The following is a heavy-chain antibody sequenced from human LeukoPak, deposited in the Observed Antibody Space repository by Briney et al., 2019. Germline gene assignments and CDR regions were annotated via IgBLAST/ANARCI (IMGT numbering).Heavy chain of an antibody. Sequence: PGGSLRLSCAASGFTFSSYAMSWVRQAPGKGLEWVSAISGSGGSTYYADSVKGRFTISRDSSKNTLFVQMNSLRAEDTAVYYCAKDRRELDVFDIWGQGTMVTVSS. CDR1: GFTFSSYA. V-gene: IGHV3-23*01. J-gene: IGHJ3*02. CDR3: AKDRRELDVFDI. CDR2: ISGSGGST.